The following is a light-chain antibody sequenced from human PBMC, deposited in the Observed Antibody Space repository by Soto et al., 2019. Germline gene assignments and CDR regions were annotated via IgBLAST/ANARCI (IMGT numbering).Light chain of an antibody. J-gene: IGKJ5*01. CDR2: AAS. Sequence: DIPMTQSPSSVSASVGDRVTITCRAIQSIGSWLAWYQQKPGTVPKLLIYAASSLQSGVPSRFSGSGAGTEFTLTITSLQPEDFGTYYCQQGDSFPITFGQGTRLEIK. CDR3: QQGDSFPIT. CDR1: QSIGSW. V-gene: IGKV1-12*01.